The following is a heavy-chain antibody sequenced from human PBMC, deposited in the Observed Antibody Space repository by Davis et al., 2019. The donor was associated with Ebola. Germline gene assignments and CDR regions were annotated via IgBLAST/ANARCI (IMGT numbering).Heavy chain of an antibody. CDR3: ARDLWDYYYGMDV. V-gene: IGHV4-59*01. CDR1: GGSISSYY. D-gene: IGHD1-26*01. J-gene: IGHJ6*04. Sequence: MPSETLSLTCTVSGGSISSYYSSWIRQPPGKGLEWIGYTYYSGSTNYNPPLKSPITISVDTSTNQFSLKLSSVTAADAAVYYCARDLWDYYYGMDVWGKGTTVTVSS. CDR2: TYYSGST.